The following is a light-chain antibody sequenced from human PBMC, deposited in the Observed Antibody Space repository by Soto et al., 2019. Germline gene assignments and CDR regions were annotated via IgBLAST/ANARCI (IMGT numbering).Light chain of an antibody. V-gene: IGKV3-15*01. Sequence: EIVMTQSPATLSVSPGERVTLSCRASQSISTNLAWYQQKSVQAPSLLIYGAFTRATGIPARFSGSGSGTEFTLTIRSLQSEDFAVYYCQQYNDWPPYTFGQGTKLEIK. CDR2: GAF. J-gene: IGKJ2*01. CDR3: QQYNDWPPYT. CDR1: QSISTN.